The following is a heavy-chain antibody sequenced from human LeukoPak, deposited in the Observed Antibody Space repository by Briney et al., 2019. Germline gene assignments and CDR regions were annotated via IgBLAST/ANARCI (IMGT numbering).Heavy chain of an antibody. J-gene: IGHJ4*02. CDR2: IDGSGGTT. V-gene: IGHV3-23*01. D-gene: IGHD2-2*01. CDR1: GFTFTRSA. Sequence: GGSLRLSCAASGFTFTRSAMAWVRQAPGKGLEWVSAIDGSGGTTFYADSVKGRVTISRVQSTNTVYLQVNSLRADDTAVYYCAKAHCSSTSCSRADNWGQGTLVTVSS. CDR3: AKAHCSSTSCSRADN.